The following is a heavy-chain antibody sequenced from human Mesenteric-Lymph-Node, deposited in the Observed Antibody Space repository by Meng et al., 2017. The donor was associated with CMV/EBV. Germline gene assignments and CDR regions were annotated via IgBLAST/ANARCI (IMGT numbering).Heavy chain of an antibody. CDR1: GFTFSRYW. Sequence: GESLKISCAGSGFTFSRYWMHWVRQAPGKGLEWVSHIDTDGSITNYADSVKGRFTISRDNAKSTLYLQMNSLRAEDTAVYYCARVIWGWYFDLWGRGTLVTVSS. V-gene: IGHV3-74*01. D-gene: IGHD3-16*01. CDR3: ARVIWGWYFDL. J-gene: IGHJ2*01. CDR2: IDTDGSIT.